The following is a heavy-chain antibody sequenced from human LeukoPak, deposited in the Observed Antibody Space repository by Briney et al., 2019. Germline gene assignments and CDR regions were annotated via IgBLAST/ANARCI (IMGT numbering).Heavy chain of an antibody. CDR1: GITFSSHW. D-gene: IGHD2-2*01. J-gene: IGHJ4*02. Sequence: GGSLRLSCAASGITFSSHWMSWVRQAPGKGLEWVANIKQDGSEKYYVDSVKGRFIISRDNAKNSLYLQMNSLRAEDTAVYYCARWGVVPAAPTIDYWGQGTLVTVPS. CDR2: IKQDGSEK. V-gene: IGHV3-7*01. CDR3: ARWGVVPAAPTIDY.